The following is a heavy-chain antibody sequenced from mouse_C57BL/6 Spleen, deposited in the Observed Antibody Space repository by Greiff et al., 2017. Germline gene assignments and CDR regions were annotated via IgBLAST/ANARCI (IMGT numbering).Heavy chain of an antibody. V-gene: IGHV2-2*01. CDR1: GFSLTSYG. Sequence: QVHVKQSGPGLVQPSQSLSITCTVSGFSLTSYGVHWVRQSPGKGLEWLGVIWSGGSTDYNAAFISRLSISKDNSKSQVFFKMNSLQADDTAIYYCASLPRLGGSSYYAMDYWGQGTSVTVSS. CDR3: ASLPRLGGSSYYAMDY. D-gene: IGHD1-1*01. J-gene: IGHJ4*01. CDR2: IWSGGST.